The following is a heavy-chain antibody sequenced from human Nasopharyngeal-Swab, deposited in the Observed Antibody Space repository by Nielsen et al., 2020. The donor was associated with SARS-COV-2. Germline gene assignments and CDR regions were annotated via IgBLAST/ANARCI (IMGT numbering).Heavy chain of an antibody. V-gene: IGHV3-30*03. CDR1: GFSFSSYS. CDR2: ISYDGSNK. D-gene: IGHD3-16*01. Sequence: GGSLRLSCVASGFSFSSYSMNWVRQAPGKGLEWVAVISYDGSNKYYADSVKGRFTISRDNSKNTLYLQMNSLRAEDTAVYYCARVRGGFDYWGQGTLVTVSS. CDR3: ARVRGGFDY. J-gene: IGHJ4*02.